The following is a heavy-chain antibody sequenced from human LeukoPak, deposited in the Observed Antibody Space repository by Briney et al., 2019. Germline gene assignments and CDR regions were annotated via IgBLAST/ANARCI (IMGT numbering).Heavy chain of an antibody. CDR1: GFTFSDYY. J-gene: IGHJ4*02. D-gene: IGHD5-18*01. Sequence: KAGGSLRLSCAASGFTFSDYYMSWIRQAPGKGLEWVSYISSSGSTIYYADSLKGRFTISRDNATNSLYLQMNSLRAEDTAVYYCARDLGYSYGYGEFDYWGQGTLVTVSS. V-gene: IGHV3-11*04. CDR3: ARDLGYSYGYGEFDY. CDR2: ISSSGSTI.